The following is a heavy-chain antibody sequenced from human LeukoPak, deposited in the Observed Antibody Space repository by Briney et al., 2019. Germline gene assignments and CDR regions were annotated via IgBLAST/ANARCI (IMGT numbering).Heavy chain of an antibody. CDR1: GFTFSSYW. CDR2: IKGDGSDK. D-gene: IGHD3-10*01. CDR3: ARVALGSYNWFDP. J-gene: IGHJ5*02. V-gene: IGHV3-7*01. Sequence: PGGSLRLSCAASGFTFSSYWMSWVRQTPVKGLEWVANIKGDGSDKYYVDSVKGRFTISRDNAKNSLYLQMNSLRAEDTAVYYCARVALGSYNWFDPWGQGTLVTVSS.